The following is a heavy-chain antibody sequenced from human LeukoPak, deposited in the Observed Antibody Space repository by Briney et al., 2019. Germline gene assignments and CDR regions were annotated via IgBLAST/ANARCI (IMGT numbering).Heavy chain of an antibody. CDR2: IYYSGST. D-gene: IGHD3-16*01. J-gene: IGHJ3*01. Sequence: SETLSLTCTVSGGSISSSSFYWGWIRQPPGKGLEWIGSIYYSGSTYYNPSLTSRVTISVDTSKNEFSLRLSSVTAADTAVYYCAHFRGGAFDFWGRGTMVTVSS. CDR1: GGSISSSSFY. CDR3: AHFRGGAFDF. V-gene: IGHV4-39*01.